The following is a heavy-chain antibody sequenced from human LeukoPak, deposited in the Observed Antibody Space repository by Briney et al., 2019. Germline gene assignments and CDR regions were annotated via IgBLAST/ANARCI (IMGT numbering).Heavy chain of an antibody. CDR1: GGTFSSYA. J-gene: IGHJ4*02. D-gene: IGHD2-2*01. Sequence: GSSVKVSCKASGGTFSSYAISWVRQAPGQGLEWMGIINPSGGSTSYAQKFQGRVTMTRDTSTSTVYMELSSLRSEDTAVYYCARSCSSTSCYLFDYWGQGTLVTVSS. V-gene: IGHV1-46*01. CDR2: INPSGGST. CDR3: ARSCSSTSCYLFDY.